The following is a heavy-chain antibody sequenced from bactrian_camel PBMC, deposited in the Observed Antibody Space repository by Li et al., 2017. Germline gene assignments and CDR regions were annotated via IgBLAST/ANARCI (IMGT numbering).Heavy chain of an antibody. CDR1: GYIPSRHC. CDR3: AALNSTYGGSFGWCKDF. V-gene: IGHV3S31*01. CDR2: IRRDGDE. D-gene: IGHD6*01. J-gene: IGHJ4*01. Sequence: VQLVESGGGSVQAGGSLRLSCTHSGYIPSRHCMGWFRQAPGKAREGIAGIRRDGDEYYAGSVKGRFTLSHDRSKNTMYLQMDNLKTEDTGVYYCAALNSTYGGSFGWCKDFRGQGTQVTVS.